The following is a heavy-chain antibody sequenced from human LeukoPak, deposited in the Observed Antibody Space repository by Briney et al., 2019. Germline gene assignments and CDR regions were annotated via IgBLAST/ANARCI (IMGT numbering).Heavy chain of an antibody. D-gene: IGHD3-16*01. CDR3: ARNYSSLPLGY. CDR2: VIPIFGTA. Sequence: SVKVSCKASGGTFSSYAISWVRQAPRQGLEWMGGVIPIFGTANYAQKFQGRVTITADESTSTAYMELSSLRSEDTAVYYCARNYSSLPLGYWGQGTLVTVSS. V-gene: IGHV1-69*13. CDR1: GGTFSSYA. J-gene: IGHJ4*02.